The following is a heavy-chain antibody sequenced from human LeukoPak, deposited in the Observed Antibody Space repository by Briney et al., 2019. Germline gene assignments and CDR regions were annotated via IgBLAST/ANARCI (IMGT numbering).Heavy chain of an antibody. CDR1: GYVFSTYG. J-gene: IGHJ4*02. CDR2: ISAKNGNT. Sequence: ASVKVSCKTSGYVFSTYGFTWVRQAPGQGLEWMGWISAKNGNTDYAQKFQGRLTMTTDTSTSTGHMELRNLRSDDTAVYYCARASSDWIGYFDYWGQGTLVTVSS. D-gene: IGHD6-25*01. CDR3: ARASSDWIGYFDY. V-gene: IGHV1-18*01.